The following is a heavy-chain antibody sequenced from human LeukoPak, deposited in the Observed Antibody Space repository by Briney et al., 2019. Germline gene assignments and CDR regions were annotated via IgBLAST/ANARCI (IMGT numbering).Heavy chain of an antibody. J-gene: IGHJ4*02. D-gene: IGHD3-16*01. V-gene: IGHV3-15*01. Sequence: PGGSLRLSCAASGFTFSNAWMSWVRQAPGKGLEWVGRIKSKTDGGTTDYAAPVKGRFTISRDDSKNTLYLQMNSLRAEDTAVYYCARDLRGVGRLGVYWGQGTLVTVSS. CDR2: IKSKTDGGTT. CDR1: GFTFSNAW. CDR3: ARDLRGVGRLGVY.